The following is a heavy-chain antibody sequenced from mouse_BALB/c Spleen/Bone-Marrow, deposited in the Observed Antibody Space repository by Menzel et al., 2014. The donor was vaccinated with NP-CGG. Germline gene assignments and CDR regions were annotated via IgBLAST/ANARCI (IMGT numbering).Heavy chain of an antibody. CDR2: INPYNGDT. V-gene: IGHV1-20*02. CDR1: GYSFXGYF. D-gene: IGHD2-4*01. Sequence: VQLQQSGPELVKPGASVKISCKASGYSFXGYFMNWVMQSHGKSLEWIGRINPYNGDTFYNQKFKDKATLTMDKSSSTAHMELRSLASEDSAVYYCARIYDYDRGAWFAYWGQGTLVTVSA. CDR3: ARIYDYDRGAWFAY. J-gene: IGHJ3*01.